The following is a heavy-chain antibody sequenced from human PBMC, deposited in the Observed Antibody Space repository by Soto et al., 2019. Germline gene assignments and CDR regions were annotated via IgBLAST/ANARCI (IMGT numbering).Heavy chain of an antibody. V-gene: IGHV4-59*01. D-gene: IGHD2-2*01. J-gene: IGHJ6*03. Sequence: SETLSLTCTVSGGSISNYYWSWIRQPPGKGLEWIGYIYHSGSTNFNPSLKSRVTISVDTSKNQFSLRLSSVTAADTAVYYCARVSWGEYCSTTSCHNYSYYYYMDFWGKGTTVTVSS. CDR2: IYHSGST. CDR3: ARVSWGEYCSTTSCHNYSYYYYMDF. CDR1: GGSISNYY.